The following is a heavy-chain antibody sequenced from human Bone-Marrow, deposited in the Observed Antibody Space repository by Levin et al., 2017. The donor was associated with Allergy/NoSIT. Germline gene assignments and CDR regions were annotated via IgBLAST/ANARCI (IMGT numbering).Heavy chain of an antibody. J-gene: IGHJ4*02. CDR1: GFTFGTYE. D-gene: IGHD6-13*01. Sequence: GGSLRLSCAASGFTFGTYEMDWVRQAPGKGLEWVSYISGSGRAIQYADSVKGRFTMSRDNGKNSLYLQMNSLRAEDTAVYYCVRDGGYSSSWALLDYWGQGTLVTVSS. CDR2: ISGSGRAI. V-gene: IGHV3-48*03. CDR3: VRDGGYSSSWALLDY.